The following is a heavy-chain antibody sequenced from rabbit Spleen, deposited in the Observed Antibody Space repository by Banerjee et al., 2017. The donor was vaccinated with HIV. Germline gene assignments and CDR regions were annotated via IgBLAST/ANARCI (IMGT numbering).Heavy chain of an antibody. D-gene: IGHD1-1*01. CDR2: IAGSSSGFT. V-gene: IGHV1S40*01. CDR3: ARDTSSSFSSYGMDL. J-gene: IGHJ6*01. Sequence: QSLEESGGDLVKPGASLTLTCIASGVSFSDNSYMCWVRQAPGKGLEWISCIAGSSSGFTYSATWAKGRFTCSKTSSTTVTLQVTRLTAADTATYFCARDTSSSFSSYGMDLWGQGTLVTVS. CDR1: GVSFSDNSY.